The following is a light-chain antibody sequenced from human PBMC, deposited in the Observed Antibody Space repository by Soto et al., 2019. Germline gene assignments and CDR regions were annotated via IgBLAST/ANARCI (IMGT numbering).Light chain of an antibody. CDR2: LGS. Sequence: DIVMTQSPLSLPVTPGEPASISCRSSQSLLHSNGYYYLDWYLQKPGQSPQLLIYLGSNRASGVPDRFSGSGSGTDFTLKISRVEAEDVGAYYCMQALQTRTFGQGTKVDIK. CDR1: QSLLHSNGYYY. CDR3: MQALQTRT. V-gene: IGKV2-28*01. J-gene: IGKJ1*01.